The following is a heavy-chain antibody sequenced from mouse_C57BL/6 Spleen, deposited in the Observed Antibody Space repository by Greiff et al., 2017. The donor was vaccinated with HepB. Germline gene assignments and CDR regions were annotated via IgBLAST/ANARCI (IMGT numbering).Heavy chain of an antibody. J-gene: IGHJ4*01. D-gene: IGHD2-3*01. CDR3: ARKVDDGYYEDAMDY. CDR1: GFSLTSYG. V-gene: IGHV2-2*01. CDR2: IWSGGST. Sequence: VKLVESGPGLVQPSQSLSITCTVSGFSLTSYGVHWVRQSPGKGLEWLGVIWSGGSTDYNAAFISRLSISKDNSKSQVFFKMNSLQADDTAIYYCARKVDDGYYEDAMDYWGQGTSVTVSS.